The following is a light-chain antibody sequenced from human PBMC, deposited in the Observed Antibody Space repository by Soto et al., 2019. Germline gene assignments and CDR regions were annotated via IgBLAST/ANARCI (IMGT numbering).Light chain of an antibody. Sequence: EIVLTQSPATLSLSPWERATLSCRASQSVSSYLAWYQQKPGQAPRLLIYGASNRATDIPDRFSGSGSGTDFTLTISRLEPEDSAVYYCQQYGSSPTWTFGQGTKVDIK. J-gene: IGKJ1*01. V-gene: IGKV3-20*01. CDR2: GAS. CDR1: QSVSSY. CDR3: QQYGSSPTWT.